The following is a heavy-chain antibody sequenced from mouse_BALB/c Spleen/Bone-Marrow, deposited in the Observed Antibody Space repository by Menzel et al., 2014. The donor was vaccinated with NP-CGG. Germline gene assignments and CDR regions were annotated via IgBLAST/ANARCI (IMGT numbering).Heavy chain of an antibody. J-gene: IGHJ2*01. CDR2: THYSGNT. D-gene: IGHD1-1*01. Sequence: VQLKESGPDLVKPSQSLSLTCTVTGYSITNGYGWHWIRQFPGNKLEWMGYTHYSGNTNYNPSLKSRVSITRDTSKNQFFLQLNSVTTDDTATYYCVRETTVVADFDYWGQGTTLTVSS. V-gene: IGHV3-1*02. CDR3: VRETTVVADFDY. CDR1: GYSITNGYG.